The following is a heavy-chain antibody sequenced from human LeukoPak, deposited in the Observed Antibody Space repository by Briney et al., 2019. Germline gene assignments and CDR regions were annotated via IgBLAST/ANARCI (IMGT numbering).Heavy chain of an antibody. J-gene: IGHJ5*02. Sequence: SETLSLTCTVSSGSISSTSYYWGWIRQPPGKGLEWIGYIYYSGSTNYNPSLKSRVTISVDTSKNQFSLKLSSVTAADTAVYYCACVGGDYAVANWFDPWGQGTLVTVSS. CDR1: SGSISSTSYY. CDR3: ACVGGDYAVANWFDP. CDR2: IYYSGST. V-gene: IGHV4-61*05. D-gene: IGHD4-17*01.